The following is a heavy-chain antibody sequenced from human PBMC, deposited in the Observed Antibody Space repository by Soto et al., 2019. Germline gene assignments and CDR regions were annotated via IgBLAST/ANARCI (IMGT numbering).Heavy chain of an antibody. V-gene: IGHV4-30-4*01. D-gene: IGHD5-12*01. CDR1: GGSLSSGNYH. CDR2: IYYSRST. Sequence: QVQLQESGPGLVKPSQTLSLTCTVSGGSLSSGNYHWSWIRQPPGKGLEWIGFIYYSRSTYYNPSLKSRVSISQDTPKNQFSLRLSPLTAADTAIHYCARVVDGYNFPFDYWGQGILVTVSS. CDR3: ARVVDGYNFPFDY. J-gene: IGHJ4*02.